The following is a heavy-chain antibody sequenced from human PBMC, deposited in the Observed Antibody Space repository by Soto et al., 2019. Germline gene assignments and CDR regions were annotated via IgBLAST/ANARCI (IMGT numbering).Heavy chain of an antibody. CDR2: IYYSGST. V-gene: IGHV4-31*03. CDR1: GGSISSGGYY. J-gene: IGHJ6*02. Sequence: QVQLQESGPGLVKPSQTLSLTCTVSGGSISSGGYYWSWVRQHPGKGLEWIGYIYYSGSTFYNPSLKSRATISVDTSKNQFSLKLSSVTAADTAVYYCARDRWVPAYYYYGMDVWGQGTTVTVSS. CDR3: ARDRWVPAYYYYGMDV.